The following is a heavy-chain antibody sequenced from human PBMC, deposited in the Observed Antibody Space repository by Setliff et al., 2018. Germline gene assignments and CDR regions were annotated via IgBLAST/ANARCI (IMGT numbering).Heavy chain of an antibody. CDR1: GYTLTELS. D-gene: IGHD3-9*01. Sequence: ASVKVSCKVSGYTLTELSMHWVRQAPGKGLEWMGGFDPEDGETIYAQKFQGRVTMTGDTSTDTAYMELSSLRSEDTAVYYCATALRYFDWLSPYYYYYYYMDVWGKGTTVTVSS. CDR3: ATALRYFDWLSPYYYYYYYMDV. J-gene: IGHJ6*03. CDR2: FDPEDGET. V-gene: IGHV1-24*01.